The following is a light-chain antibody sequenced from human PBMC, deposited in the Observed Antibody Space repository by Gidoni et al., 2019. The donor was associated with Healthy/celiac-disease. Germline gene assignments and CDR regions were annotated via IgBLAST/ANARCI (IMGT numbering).Light chain of an antibody. CDR2: EVS. V-gene: IGLV2-14*01. Sequence: QSALTQPASVSESPGQSITISCTGTSSDVGAYHYVSWYQQHPGKAPKLMIYEVSNRPSGVSKRFSGSKSGNTASLTISGLQAEDEAHYYCSSYTTSSTLVVFGGGTKLTVL. CDR1: SSDVGAYHY. J-gene: IGLJ2*01. CDR3: SSYTTSSTLVV.